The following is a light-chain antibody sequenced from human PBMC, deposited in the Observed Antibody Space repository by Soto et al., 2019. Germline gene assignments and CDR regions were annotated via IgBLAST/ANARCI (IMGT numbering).Light chain of an antibody. CDR2: DAS. V-gene: IGKV1-5*01. CDR1: QTISGW. Sequence: DIQMTQSPSTLSASVGDRVTITCRASQTISGWLAWYQQKPGKAPKLLIYDASSLESGVPSRFRGSGSGKDFPLTFSSLQPDVFEIYYSLKYNIWDNKMLGKGKKVDIK. CDR3: LKYNIWDNKM. J-gene: IGKJ1*01.